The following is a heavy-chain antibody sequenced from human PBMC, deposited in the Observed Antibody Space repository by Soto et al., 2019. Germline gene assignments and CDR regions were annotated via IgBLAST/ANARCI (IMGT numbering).Heavy chain of an antibody. J-gene: IGHJ6*02. CDR3: AREQGIAARPPYYYGMDV. V-gene: IGHV1-18*04. CDR2: ISAYNGNT. CDR1: GYTFTSYG. D-gene: IGHD6-6*01. Sequence: QVQLVQSGAEVKKPGASVKVSCKASGYTFTSYGISWVRQAPGQGREWMGWISAYNGNTNYAQKLKGSVTMTTDTSTSKAYMELRSLRSDDTAVYYCAREQGIAARPPYYYGMDVWGQGTTVTVSS.